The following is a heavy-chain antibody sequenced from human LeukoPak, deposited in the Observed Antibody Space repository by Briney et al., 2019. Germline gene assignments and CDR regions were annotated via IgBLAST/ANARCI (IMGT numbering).Heavy chain of an antibody. J-gene: IGHJ4*02. V-gene: IGHV1-8*01. D-gene: IGHD2-15*01. CDR1: GYTFTSYD. CDR2: MNPNSGNT. Sequence: ASVKVSCKASGYTFTSYDINWVRQATGQGLEWMGWMNPNSGNTGYAQKFQGRVTMTRDTSTSTVYMELSSLRSDDTAVYYCARGETTPWELCFDYWGQGTLVTVSS. CDR3: ARGETTPWELCFDY.